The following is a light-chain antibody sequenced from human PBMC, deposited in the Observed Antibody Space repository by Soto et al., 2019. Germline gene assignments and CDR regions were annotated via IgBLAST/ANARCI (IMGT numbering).Light chain of an antibody. J-gene: IGKJ1*01. CDR3: QQYNSWWT. CDR2: DAS. CDR1: QSISSW. Sequence: DIQMTQSPSSLSASVGDRVTITCRASQSISSWLAWYQQKPGKAPKLLIYDASSLESGVLSRFSGSGSGTEFTLTISSLQPDDFANYYCQQYNSWWTFGQGTKVDIK. V-gene: IGKV1-5*01.